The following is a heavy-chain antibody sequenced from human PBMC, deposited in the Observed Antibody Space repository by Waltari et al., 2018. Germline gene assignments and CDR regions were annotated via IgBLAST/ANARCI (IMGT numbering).Heavy chain of an antibody. D-gene: IGHD3-9*01. CDR3: ARPRVIYDILTGFIIDSAFDI. J-gene: IGHJ3*02. CDR1: GYTFTDYY. Sequence: QVQLVQSGAEVKKPGASVKVSCKASGYTFTDYYLHWVRQAPGQGLAWMGWINPNSGDTDYAQKFQGRVTVTRDTSISTAYMELSRLRSDDTAVYYCARPRVIYDILTGFIIDSAFDIWGQGTMVTVSS. CDR2: INPNSGDT. V-gene: IGHV1-2*02.